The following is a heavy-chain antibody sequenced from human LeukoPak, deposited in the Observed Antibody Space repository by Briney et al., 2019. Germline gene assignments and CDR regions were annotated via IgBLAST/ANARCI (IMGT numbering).Heavy chain of an antibody. CDR2: ISYIGST. Sequence: SETLSLTCAVSADSFSSHYWTWIRQPPGKGLEWIGYISYIGSTNYNPSLKSRVTISIDPSKNQFSLTLSSVTAADTAVYYCARDLVTVTKGFDIWGQGTMVSVST. V-gene: IGHV4-59*11. CDR3: ARDLVTVTKGFDI. CDR1: ADSFSSHY. D-gene: IGHD4-17*01. J-gene: IGHJ3*02.